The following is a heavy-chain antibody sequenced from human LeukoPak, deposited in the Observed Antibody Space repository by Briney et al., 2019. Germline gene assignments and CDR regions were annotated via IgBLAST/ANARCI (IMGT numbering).Heavy chain of an antibody. CDR1: GYTFISYD. CDR2: ISAYNGNT. D-gene: IGHD3-10*01. Sequence: ASMKVSCKASGYTFISYDITWVRQAHGQGLEWMGWISAYNGNTNYAHKLQERVTMTTDTSTNKAYMELRSLRSYDTAVYYWERVRGSGCYYKSLDYWGQRTQVTVSS. V-gene: IGHV1-18*01. CDR3: ERVRGSGCYYKSLDY. J-gene: IGHJ4*02.